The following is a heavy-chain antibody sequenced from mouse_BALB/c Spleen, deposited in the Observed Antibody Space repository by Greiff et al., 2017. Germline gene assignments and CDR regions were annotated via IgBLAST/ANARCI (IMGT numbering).Heavy chain of an antibody. CDR3: AHSPFAY. Sequence: QVQLQQSGPGLVQPSQSLSITCTVSGFSLTSYGVHWVRQSPGKGLEWLGVIWSGRSTDYNAAFISRLSISKDNSKSQVFFKMNSLQANDTAIYYCAHSPFAYWGQGTLVTVSA. V-gene: IGHV2-2*02. CDR2: IWSGRST. J-gene: IGHJ3*01. CDR1: GFSLTSYG.